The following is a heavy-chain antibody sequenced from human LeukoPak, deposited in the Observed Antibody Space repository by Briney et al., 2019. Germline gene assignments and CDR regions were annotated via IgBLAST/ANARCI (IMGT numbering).Heavy chain of an antibody. V-gene: IGHV3-48*03. D-gene: IGHD3-9*01. CDR3: ARDLDIFTGYDSFDY. J-gene: IGHJ4*02. CDR2: ISSGGMTI. Sequence: GGSVTLSCAVSGFTLNNHEFNWIRQAPGKGLEWVSFISSGGMTIYYADVVKGRFTISRYNAKYSVFLQMNSLRVEDTAVYYCARDLDIFTGYDSFDYCGQGTPVTVSS. CDR1: GFTLNNHE.